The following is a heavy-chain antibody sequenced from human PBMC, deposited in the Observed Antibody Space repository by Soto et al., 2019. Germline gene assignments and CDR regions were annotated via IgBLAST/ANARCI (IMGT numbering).Heavy chain of an antibody. CDR1: GFTFSSYV. CDR3: ARKNTYDYGSALDS. D-gene: IGHD3-10*01. V-gene: IGHV3-23*01. CDR2: ISGSGDE. Sequence: GGSLRLSCAASGFTFSSYVMSWVRQAPGKGLEWVSAISGSGDEYYIASLKTRLTISKDTSKNQVVLTMINVDPEDTATYFCARKNTYDYGSALDSWGLGTPVTVSS. J-gene: IGHJ4*02.